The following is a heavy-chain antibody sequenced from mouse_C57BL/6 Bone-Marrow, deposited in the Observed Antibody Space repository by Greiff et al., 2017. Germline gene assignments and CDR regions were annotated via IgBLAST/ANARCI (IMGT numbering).Heavy chain of an antibody. Sequence: VQLQQPGAELVRPGASVKLSCKASGYTFTDYYINWVKQRPGPGLEWIARIYPGSGTTYYNEKFKGKATLTAEQSSSTAYMQLSSLTSEDSAVYFCARLGYYYGSSCDWYFDVWGTGTTVTVSS. CDR2: IYPGSGTT. J-gene: IGHJ1*03. V-gene: IGHV1-76*01. D-gene: IGHD1-1*01. CDR3: ARLGYYYGSSCDWYFDV. CDR1: GYTFTDYY.